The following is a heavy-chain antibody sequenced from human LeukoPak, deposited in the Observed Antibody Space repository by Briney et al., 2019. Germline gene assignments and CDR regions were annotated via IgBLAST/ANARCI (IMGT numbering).Heavy chain of an antibody. Sequence: GASLRLSCAASGFTFSSYWMSWVRQAPGKGLEWVANIKQDGSEEYYVDSVKGRFTISRDNAKNSLYLQMNSLRAEDTAVYYCATDGYYYDSSGYLEDYWGQGTLVTVSS. CDR3: ATDGYYYDSSGYLEDY. D-gene: IGHD3-22*01. V-gene: IGHV3-7*01. CDR2: IKQDGSEE. J-gene: IGHJ4*02. CDR1: GFTFSSYW.